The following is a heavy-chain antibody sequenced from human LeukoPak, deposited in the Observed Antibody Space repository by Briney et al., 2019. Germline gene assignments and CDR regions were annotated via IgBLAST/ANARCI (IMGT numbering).Heavy chain of an antibody. D-gene: IGHD5-12*01. CDR3: ARTNSGYDFIPDY. Sequence: ASVKVSCKASGYTFTGYYMHWVRQAPGQGLEWMGWIHPNSGGTNYAQKFQGTVTMTRDTSLSTAYMELSRLRSDDTAVYYCARTNSGYDFIPDYWGQGTLVTVSS. CDR1: GYTFTGYY. V-gene: IGHV1-2*02. J-gene: IGHJ4*02. CDR2: IHPNSGGT.